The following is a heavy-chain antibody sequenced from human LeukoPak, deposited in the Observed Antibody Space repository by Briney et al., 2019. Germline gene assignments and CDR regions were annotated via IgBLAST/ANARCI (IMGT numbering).Heavy chain of an antibody. D-gene: IGHD3-10*01. CDR3: ARDRHYYTSGGFDY. CDR1: GFTFSRYW. Sequence: TGGSLRLSCAASGFTFSRYWMHWVRQGPGKGLVWVSRINSDGSSTSYADSVKGRFTISRDNAKNTLYLQMNSLRDEDTAVYYCARDRHYYTSGGFDYWGQGTLGTVSS. J-gene: IGHJ4*02. CDR2: INSDGSST. V-gene: IGHV3-74*01.